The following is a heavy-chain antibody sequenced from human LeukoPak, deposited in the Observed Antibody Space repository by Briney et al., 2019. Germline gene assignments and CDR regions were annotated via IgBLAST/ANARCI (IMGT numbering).Heavy chain of an antibody. J-gene: IGHJ6*03. CDR1: RFTFSVHW. CDR3: AKDPMWFGEGDYKYYVDV. D-gene: IGHD3-10*01. CDR2: INPDESDK. Sequence: GGSLRLSCAASRFTFSVHWMHWVRQAPGKGLEWVSRINPDESDKAYADSVKGRFTISRDNAKNTLYLQMNSLRVEDTAVYYCAKDPMWFGEGDYKYYVDVWGKGTTVTVSS. V-gene: IGHV3-74*01.